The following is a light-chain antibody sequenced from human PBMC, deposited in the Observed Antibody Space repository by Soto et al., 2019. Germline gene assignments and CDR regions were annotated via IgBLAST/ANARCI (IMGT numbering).Light chain of an antibody. J-gene: IGKJ4*01. V-gene: IGKV3-15*01. Sequence: EIIMTQSPATLSVSPGEGATLSCRTSHSISTNLAWYQHKRGQSPRLLVYGASTRATGVPARFSGSGSGAEFTLSISSLQSEDFAVYYCQQYNSWPTFGGGTKVEMK. CDR3: QQYNSWPT. CDR1: HSISTN. CDR2: GAS.